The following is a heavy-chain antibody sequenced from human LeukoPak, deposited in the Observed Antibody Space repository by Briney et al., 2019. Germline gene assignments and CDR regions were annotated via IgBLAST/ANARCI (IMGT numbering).Heavy chain of an antibody. D-gene: IGHD2-8*01. V-gene: IGHV4-59*01. CDR1: GGSISSYY. CDR3: ARARVIPNFDY. CDR2: IYYSGST. Sequence: SETLSLTCTVSGGSISSYYWSWIRQPPGKGLEWIGYIYYSGSTNYNPPLKSRVTISVDTSKNQFSLKLSSVTAADTAVYYCARARVIPNFDYWGQGTLVTVSS. J-gene: IGHJ4*02.